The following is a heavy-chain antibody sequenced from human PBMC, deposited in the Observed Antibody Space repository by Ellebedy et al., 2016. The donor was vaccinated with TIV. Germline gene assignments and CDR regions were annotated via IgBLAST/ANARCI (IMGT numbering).Heavy chain of an antibody. V-gene: IGHV1-46*01. CDR1: GYSFSTYD. Sequence: AASVTVSCKASGYSFSTYDIHWVRPATGQGLEWMGIINPSGGNTNYAQKFQGRVTMTRDTSTSTVYMELSSLSSEDTAVYYCARGDDSGVRDAFDIWGQGTMVTVSS. CDR2: INPSGGNT. CDR3: ARGDDSGVRDAFDI. J-gene: IGHJ3*02. D-gene: IGHD3-22*01.